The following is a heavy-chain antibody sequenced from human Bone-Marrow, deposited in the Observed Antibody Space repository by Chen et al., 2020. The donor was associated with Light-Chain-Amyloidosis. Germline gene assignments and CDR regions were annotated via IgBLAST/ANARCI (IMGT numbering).Heavy chain of an antibody. V-gene: IGHV5-51*01. CDR2: IYPDDSDA. Sequence: EVQLEQSGPEVKKPGESLKISCKGSGYTFPNYWIGWVRQMPGKGLEWMGVIYPDDSDARYSPSCVFQGTISADKSSTTAYLQWRSRKASDTAMYYCARRRDGYNFDYWGQGTLVTVSS. J-gene: IGHJ4*02. CDR1: GYTFPNYW. CDR3: ARRRDGYNFDY. D-gene: IGHD5-12*01.